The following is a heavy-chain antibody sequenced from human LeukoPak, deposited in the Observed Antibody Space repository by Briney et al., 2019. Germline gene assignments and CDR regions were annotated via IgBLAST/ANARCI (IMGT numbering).Heavy chain of an antibody. CDR2: IYYSGST. Sequence: SETLSLTYTVSGGSISTYYWSWIRQPPGKGLEWIGYIYYSGSTNYNPSLKSRVTISVDASRNQFSLKLSSVTAADTAVYYCARLFDYWGQGTLVTVSS. J-gene: IGHJ4*02. CDR3: ARLFDY. CDR1: GGSISTYY. V-gene: IGHV4-59*01.